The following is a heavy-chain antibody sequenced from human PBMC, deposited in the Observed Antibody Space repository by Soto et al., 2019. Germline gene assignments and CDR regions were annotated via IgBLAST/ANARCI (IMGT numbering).Heavy chain of an antibody. V-gene: IGHV1-18*01. CDR1: GYTFTSYG. CDR3: ARDGLGDCSGGSCYFPNNWFDP. CDR2: ISAYNGNT. D-gene: IGHD2-15*01. J-gene: IGHJ5*02. Sequence: ASVKVSCKASGYTFTSYGISWVRQAPGQGLEWMGWISAYNGNTNYAQKLQGRVTMTTDTSTSTAYMELRSLRSDDTAVYYCARDGLGDCSGGSCYFPNNWFDPWGQGTLVTVSS.